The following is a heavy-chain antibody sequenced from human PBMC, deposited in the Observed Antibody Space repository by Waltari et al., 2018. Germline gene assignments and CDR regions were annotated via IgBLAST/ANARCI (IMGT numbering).Heavy chain of an antibody. CDR2: INEDGSQK. Sequence: EVPLVESGGTLVQPGGALRLSCEASVFPFSAFWMSWVRQAAGTGVEWGANINEDGSQKYFVDSVKGRFTISRDNAKDSLSLEMNSLRAEDTAVYYCAKGGHLDEWGQGTLVTVSS. CDR3: AKGGHLDE. CDR1: VFPFSAFW. V-gene: IGHV3-7*01. D-gene: IGHD3-16*01. J-gene: IGHJ4*02.